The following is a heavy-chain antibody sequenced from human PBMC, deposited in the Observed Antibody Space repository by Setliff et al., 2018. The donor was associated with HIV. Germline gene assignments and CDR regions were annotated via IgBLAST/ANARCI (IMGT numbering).Heavy chain of an antibody. V-gene: IGHV1-46*01. Sequence: GASVKVSCKASGYKFTSYYIHWVRQAPGQGLEWMGIINPSIVSTTYAEKFQGRVAMTRDTSTGTVYMELSSLRSEDTALYYCARDSGDDYSDYYYYGMDVWGQGTTVTVSS. CDR2: INPSIVST. D-gene: IGHD4-4*01. CDR1: GYKFTSYY. J-gene: IGHJ6*02. CDR3: ARDSGDDYSDYYYYGMDV.